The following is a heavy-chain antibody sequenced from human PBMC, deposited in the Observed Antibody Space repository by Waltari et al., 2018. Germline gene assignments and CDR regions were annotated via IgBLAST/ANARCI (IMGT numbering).Heavy chain of an antibody. Sequence: EVQLVESGGGLVQPGGSLRLSCAASGFTFSDHYMDWVRQAPGKGLEWVGRTRNKANGYPTEYAASVKGRFTISRDDSKNSLYLQMNSLKTEDTAVYYCAREGSDYYDSSGFYYWGQGTLVTVSS. V-gene: IGHV3-72*01. CDR2: TRNKANGYPT. CDR1: GFTFSDHY. D-gene: IGHD3-22*01. CDR3: AREGSDYYDSSGFYY. J-gene: IGHJ4*02.